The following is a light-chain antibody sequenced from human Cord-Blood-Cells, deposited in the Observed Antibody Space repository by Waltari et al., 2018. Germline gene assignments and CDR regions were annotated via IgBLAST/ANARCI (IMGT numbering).Light chain of an antibody. Sequence: DIQMTQSPSTLPASVGDRVTIACRASQSISSWLAWYQQKPGKAPKLLFYKASSLESGVPSRFSGSGSGTEFTLTISSLQPDDFATYYCQQYNSYSTFGQGTKVEIK. CDR1: QSISSW. J-gene: IGKJ1*01. CDR3: QQYNSYST. V-gene: IGKV1-5*03. CDR2: KAS.